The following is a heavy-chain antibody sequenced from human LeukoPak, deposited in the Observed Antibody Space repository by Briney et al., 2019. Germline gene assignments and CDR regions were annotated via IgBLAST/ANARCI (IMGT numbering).Heavy chain of an antibody. J-gene: IGHJ4*02. CDR3: ARDWSGD. Sequence: SETLSLTCTVSGYSISSGYYWGWIRQPPGKGLEWIGSIYHSGSTYYNPSLKSRVTISEDTSKNQFSLKLSSVTAADTAVYYCARDWSGDWGQGTLVTVSS. V-gene: IGHV4-38-2*02. CDR1: GYSISSGYY. CDR2: IYHSGST. D-gene: IGHD2-8*02.